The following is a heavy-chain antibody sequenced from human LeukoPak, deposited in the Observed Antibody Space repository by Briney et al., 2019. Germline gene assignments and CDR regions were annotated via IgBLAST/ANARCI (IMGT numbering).Heavy chain of an antibody. D-gene: IGHD2-15*01. CDR2: MNPNSGNT. V-gene: IGHV1-8*01. CDR1: GYTFTSYD. CDR3: ARSPASEYCSGGSCYSVFDY. J-gene: IGHJ4*02. Sequence: ASVKVSCKVSGYTFTSYDINWVRQATGQGLEWMGWMNPNSGNTGYAQKFQGRVTMTRNTSISTAYMELSSLRSEDTAVYYCARSPASEYCSGGSCYSVFDYWGQGTLVTVSS.